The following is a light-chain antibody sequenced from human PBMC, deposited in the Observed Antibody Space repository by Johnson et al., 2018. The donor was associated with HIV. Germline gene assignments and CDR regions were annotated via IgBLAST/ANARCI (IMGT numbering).Light chain of an antibody. J-gene: IGLJ1*01. Sequence: QSVLTQPPSVSAAPGQKVTISCSGSSSNIGKNYVSWYQQLPGTAPKLLIYDNNKRPSGITDRFSGSKSGTSATVGITGLQTGDEADYYCGTWDSSLSAARVFGPGTKVTVL. V-gene: IGLV1-51*01. CDR3: GTWDSSLSAARV. CDR1: SSNIGKNY. CDR2: DNN.